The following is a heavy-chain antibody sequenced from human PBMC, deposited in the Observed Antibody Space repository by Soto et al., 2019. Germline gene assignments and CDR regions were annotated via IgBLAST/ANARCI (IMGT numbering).Heavy chain of an antibody. CDR1: GGTLSSYT. D-gene: IGHD6-13*01. Sequence: GASVTVSWQASGGTLSSYTFSWVRQAPGQGLEWMGWISAYNGNTNYAQKLQGRVTMTTDTSTSTAYMELRSLRSDDTAVYYCARVYSSSWYGDFDYWGQGTLVTVSS. J-gene: IGHJ4*02. CDR3: ARVYSSSWYGDFDY. CDR2: ISAYNGNT. V-gene: IGHV1-18*01.